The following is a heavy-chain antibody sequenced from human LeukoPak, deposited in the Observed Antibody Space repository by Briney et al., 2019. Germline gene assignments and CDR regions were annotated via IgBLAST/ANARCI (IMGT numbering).Heavy chain of an antibody. CDR2: ISAYNGNT. CDR3: ARDANFDFWSGYPSVDY. V-gene: IGHV1-18*01. J-gene: IGHJ4*02. D-gene: IGHD3-3*01. Sequence: GASVKVSCKASGYTFTSYGISWVGQAPGQGLEWMGWISAYNGNTNYAQKLQGRVTMTTDTSTSTAYMELRSLRSDDTAVFYCARDANFDFWSGYPSVDYWGQGTLVTVSS. CDR1: GYTFTSYG.